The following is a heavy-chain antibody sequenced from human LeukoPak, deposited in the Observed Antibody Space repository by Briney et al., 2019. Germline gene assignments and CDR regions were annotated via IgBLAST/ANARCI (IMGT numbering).Heavy chain of an antibody. Sequence: PGGSLRLSCAAFGFSFEDFGMTWVRQVPGKGLEWVCGINWNGGSTGYAASVKGRFTISRENDKKFLYLQMDSLRADDTALYYCARDYSIGGKQWLVDYYYMDVWGKGTTVTVSS. CDR1: GFSFEDFG. D-gene: IGHD6-19*01. CDR2: INWNGGST. V-gene: IGHV3-20*04. CDR3: ARDYSIGGKQWLVDYYYMDV. J-gene: IGHJ6*03.